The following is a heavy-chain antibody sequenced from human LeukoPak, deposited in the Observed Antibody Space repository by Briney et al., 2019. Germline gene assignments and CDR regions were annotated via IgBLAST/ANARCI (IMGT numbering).Heavy chain of an antibody. J-gene: IGHJ4*02. CDR2: INPNSGGT. V-gene: IGHV1-2*02. D-gene: IGHD5-18*01. Sequence: ASVKVSCKASGYTFTDFYIHWVRQVPGQGLEWMGWINPNSGGTNYAQKFQGRVTMTRDTSISTAYMDLSSLRSDDTAVYYCASGGYKLDYWGQGTLVTVSS. CDR1: GYTFTDFY. CDR3: ASGGYKLDY.